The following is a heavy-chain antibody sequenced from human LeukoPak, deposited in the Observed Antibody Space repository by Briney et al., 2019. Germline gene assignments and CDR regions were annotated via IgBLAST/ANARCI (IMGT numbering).Heavy chain of an antibody. V-gene: IGHV3-64*01. CDR1: GFTFSSYS. CDR3: ARAPREGFSGRYHDY. Sequence: GGSLRLSCAASGFTFSSYSMHWVRQAPGKGLEYVPAISSNGDNTYYANSVKGRFTISRDNSKNTLYLQMASLRGEDTALYYCARAPREGFSGRYHDYWGQGTLVTVSS. CDR2: ISSNGDNT. D-gene: IGHD1-26*01. J-gene: IGHJ4*02.